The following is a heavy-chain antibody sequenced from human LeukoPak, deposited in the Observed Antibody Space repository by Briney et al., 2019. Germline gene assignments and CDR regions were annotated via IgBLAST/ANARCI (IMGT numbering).Heavy chain of an antibody. J-gene: IGHJ4*02. CDR2: IYHSGST. CDR3: ARALYYYGSGSSDY. V-gene: IGHV4-38-2*02. Sequence: SETLSLTCTVSGYSISSGYYWGWIRPPPGKGLEWIGSIYHSGSTYYNPSLKSRVTISVDTSKNQFSLKLSSVTAADTAVYYCARALYYYGSGSSDYWGQGTLVTVSS. D-gene: IGHD3-10*01. CDR1: GYSISSGYY.